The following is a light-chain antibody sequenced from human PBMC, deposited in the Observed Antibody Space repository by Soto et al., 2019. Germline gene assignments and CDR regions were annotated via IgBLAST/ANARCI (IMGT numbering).Light chain of an antibody. CDR2: GTN. Sequence: QSVLTQPPSVSGAPGQRVTISCTGSRSNIGAGYDVHWYQQLPGTAPKLLIYGTNNRPSGVPDRFSGSKSGNTASLTISGLQAEDEADYYCCSHAGTYVVFGGGTQLTVL. CDR3: CSHAGTYVV. V-gene: IGLV1-40*01. J-gene: IGLJ2*01. CDR1: RSNIGAGYD.